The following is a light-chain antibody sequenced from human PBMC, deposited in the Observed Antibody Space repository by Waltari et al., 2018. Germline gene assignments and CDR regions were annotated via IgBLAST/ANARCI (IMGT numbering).Light chain of an antibody. V-gene: IGLV2-8*01. Sequence: QSALTQPPSASGSPGQSVTISCTGTSTDVGGYTYFTWYQPHPGKAPKVMIYEVSKRPSGVPDRFSGSKSGNTASLTVSGLQAEDEADYYCSSYAGSTYVFGTGTKVTVL. CDR3: SSYAGSTYV. CDR1: STDVGGYTY. J-gene: IGLJ1*01. CDR2: EVS.